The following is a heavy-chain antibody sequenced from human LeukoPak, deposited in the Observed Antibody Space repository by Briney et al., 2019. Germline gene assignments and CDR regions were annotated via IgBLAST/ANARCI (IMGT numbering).Heavy chain of an antibody. Sequence: GGSLRLSCAASGFTFSSYSMNWVRQAPGKGLEWVSAISNNGGYTYYADSVQGRFTISRDNSKSTLCLQMNSLRAEDTAVYYCAKQLGYCSNGSCYFPYWGQGTLVTVSS. CDR3: AKQLGYCSNGSCYFPY. D-gene: IGHD2-15*01. J-gene: IGHJ4*02. V-gene: IGHV3-23*01. CDR2: ISNNGGYT. CDR1: GFTFSSYS.